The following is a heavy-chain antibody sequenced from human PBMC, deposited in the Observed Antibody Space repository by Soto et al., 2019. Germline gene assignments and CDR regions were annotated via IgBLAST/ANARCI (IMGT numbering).Heavy chain of an antibody. CDR3: AKDKGRTPYYIDS. CDR1: GFNFGNYA. V-gene: IGHV3-9*01. CDR2: INWNSDKV. Sequence: VLLVESGGGLVQPGRSLRLSCAVSGFNFGNYAMHWVRQAPGKGLEWVAAINWNSDKVAYAGSVLGRFTIFRDSAKNSLHLQMNDLTTEDTALYYCAKDKGRTPYYIDSWGQGILVTVSS. J-gene: IGHJ4*02.